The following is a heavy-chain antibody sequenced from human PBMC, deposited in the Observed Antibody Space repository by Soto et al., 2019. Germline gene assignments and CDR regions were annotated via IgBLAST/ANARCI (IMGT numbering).Heavy chain of an antibody. D-gene: IGHD6-13*01. J-gene: IGHJ4*02. Sequence: HPGGSLRLSCAASGFTFSRYAMHWVRQAPGKGLDWVAVISYDGNDKHYADSVKGRFTISRDNSKNTLYLQMNSLRAEDAAIYYCARDYGSSWYATSLWGQGTLVTV. CDR3: ARDYGSSWYATSL. CDR1: GFTFSRYA. CDR2: ISYDGNDK. V-gene: IGHV3-30-3*01.